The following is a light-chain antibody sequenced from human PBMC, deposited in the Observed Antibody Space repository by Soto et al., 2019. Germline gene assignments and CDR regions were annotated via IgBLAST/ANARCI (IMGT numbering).Light chain of an antibody. J-gene: IGLJ2*01. CDR1: SSDVGGYNY. V-gene: IGLV2-8*01. Sequence: QSALTQPPSASGSPGQSVTISCTGTSSDVGGYNYVSWYQQHPGKAPKLMIYEVSKRPLGVPDRFSGSKSGNTASLTVSGLQAEDEADYYCSSYAGSNSHVVFGGGTQLTVL. CDR3: SSYAGSNSHVV. CDR2: EVS.